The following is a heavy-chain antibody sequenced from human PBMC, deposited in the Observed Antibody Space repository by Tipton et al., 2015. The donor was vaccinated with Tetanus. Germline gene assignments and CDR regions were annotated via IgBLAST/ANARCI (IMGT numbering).Heavy chain of an antibody. CDR2: MFYTGTS. CDR3: ASRGYSGRRQIEDY. J-gene: IGHJ4*02. V-gene: IGHV4-59*01. Sequence: TLSLTCTVSGGSISSSYWSFIRQPPGKGLEWIGRMFYTGTSDYNPSLKGRVTISLDTSKNQFSLKLTSVTAADTAVYYCASRGYSGRRQIEDYWGQGTLVTVSS. CDR1: GGSISSSY. D-gene: IGHD5-12*01.